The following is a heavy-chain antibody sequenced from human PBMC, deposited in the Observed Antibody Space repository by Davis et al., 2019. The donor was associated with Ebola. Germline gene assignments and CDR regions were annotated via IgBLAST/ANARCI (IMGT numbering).Heavy chain of an antibody. J-gene: IGHJ5*01. V-gene: IGHV4-39*07. CDR1: GGSISSTTCN. CDR3: ARKTSSGFDS. Sequence: GSLRLSCSVSGGSISSTTCNWDWIRQPPGKGLEWIASIYYSGSTYYNPSLKSRVTISLDTSKNQFSLRLTSVTAVDTAVYYCARKTSSGFDSWGQGTLVTVSS. CDR2: IYYSGST.